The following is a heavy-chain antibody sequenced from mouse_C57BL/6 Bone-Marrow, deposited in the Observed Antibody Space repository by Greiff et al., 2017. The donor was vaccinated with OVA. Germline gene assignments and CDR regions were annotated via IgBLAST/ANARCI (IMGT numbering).Heavy chain of an antibody. J-gene: IGHJ2*01. CDR2: IDPSDSYT. CDR3: ARGEITTVVADY. V-gene: IGHV1-50*01. D-gene: IGHD1-1*01. CDR1: GYTFTSYW. Sequence: QVQLQQPGAELVKPGASVKLSCKASGYTFTSYWMQWVKQRPGQGLEWIGEIDPSDSYTNYNQKFKGKATLTVDTSSSTAYMQLSSLTSEDSAVYYCARGEITTVVADYWGQGTTLTVSS.